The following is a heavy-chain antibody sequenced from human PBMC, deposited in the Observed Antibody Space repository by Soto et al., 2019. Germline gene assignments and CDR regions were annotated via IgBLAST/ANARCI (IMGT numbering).Heavy chain of an antibody. Sequence: ASVKVSCKVSGYTLTELSMHWVRQAPGKGLEWMGGFDPEDGETIYAQKFQGRVTMTEDTSTDTAYMELSSLRSEDTAVYYCATYYGSGSYQPSWFDPWGQGTLVTVSS. D-gene: IGHD3-10*01. CDR1: GYTLTELS. V-gene: IGHV1-24*01. CDR2: FDPEDGET. J-gene: IGHJ5*02. CDR3: ATYYGSGSYQPSWFDP.